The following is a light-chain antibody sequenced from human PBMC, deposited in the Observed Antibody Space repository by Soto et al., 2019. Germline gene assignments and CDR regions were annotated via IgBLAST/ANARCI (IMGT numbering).Light chain of an antibody. CDR2: AAS. J-gene: IGKJ3*01. CDR1: QSISSY. Sequence: DIQMIQSPSSLSASVGDRVTITCRASQSISSYLNWYQQKPGKAPKLLIYAASSLQSGVPSRFSGSGYGTDFTLTISSLQPEDFATYYCQQSYSTFTFGPGTKVDIK. V-gene: IGKV1-39*01. CDR3: QQSYSTFT.